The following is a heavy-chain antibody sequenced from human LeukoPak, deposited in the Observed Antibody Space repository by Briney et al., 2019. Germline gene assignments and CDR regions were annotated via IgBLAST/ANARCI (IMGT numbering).Heavy chain of an antibody. CDR2: IIPIFGTA. CDR3: ASNLPKHDFWSSRPFDY. J-gene: IGHJ4*02. CDR1: GGTFSSYV. D-gene: IGHD3-3*01. V-gene: IGHV1-69*13. Sequence: ASVKVSCKASGGTFSSYVISWVRQAPGQGPEGMGGIIPIFGTANYAQKFQGRVTITADESTSTAYMELSSLRSEDTAVYYCASNLPKHDFWSSRPFDYWGQGTLVTVSS.